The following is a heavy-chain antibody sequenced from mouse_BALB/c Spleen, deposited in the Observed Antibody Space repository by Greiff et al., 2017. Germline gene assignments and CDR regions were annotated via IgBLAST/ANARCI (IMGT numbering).Heavy chain of an antibody. CDR2: ISSGGST. Sequence: EVHLVESGGGLVKPGGSLKLSCAASGFTFSSYAMSWVRQTPEKRLEWVASISSGGSTYYPDSVKGRFTISRDNARNILYLQMSSLRSEDTAMYYCAKAYDYDVGFAYWGQGTLVTVSA. D-gene: IGHD2-4*01. J-gene: IGHJ3*01. CDR1: GFTFSSYA. CDR3: AKAYDYDVGFAY. V-gene: IGHV5-6-5*01.